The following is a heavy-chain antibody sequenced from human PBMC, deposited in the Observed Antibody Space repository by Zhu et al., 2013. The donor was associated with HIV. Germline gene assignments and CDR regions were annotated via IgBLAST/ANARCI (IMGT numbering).Heavy chain of an antibody. Sequence: QVQLQESGPGLVKPSETLSLTCAVYGGSFSGYYWSWIRQPPGKGLEWIGEINHSGSTNYNPSLKSRVTISVDTSKDQFSLKLSSVTAADTAVYYCARLSTVVTPKDYWGQGTLGHRSPQ. J-gene: IGHJ4*02. V-gene: IGHV4-34*10. CDR1: GGSFSGYY. CDR2: INHSGST. CDR3: ARLSTVVTPKDY. D-gene: IGHD2-21*02.